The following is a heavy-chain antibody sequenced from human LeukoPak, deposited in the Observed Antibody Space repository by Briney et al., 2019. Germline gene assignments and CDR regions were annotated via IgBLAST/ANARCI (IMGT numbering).Heavy chain of an antibody. CDR1: GFGFDIYG. Sequence: GSLRLSCAASGFGFDIYGMHWVRQAPGKGLEWLAVIWNDGSNKYYADSVKGRFTISRDNSKNTLYLQMNSLRGEDTALYYCARASGPVDYWGQGTLVTVSS. J-gene: IGHJ4*02. D-gene: IGHD3-10*01. CDR3: ARASGPVDY. CDR2: IWNDGSNK. V-gene: IGHV3-33*01.